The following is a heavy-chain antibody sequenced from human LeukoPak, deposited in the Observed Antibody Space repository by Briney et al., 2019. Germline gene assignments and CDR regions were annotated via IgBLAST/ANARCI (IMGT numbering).Heavy chain of an antibody. V-gene: IGHV1-2*02. CDR1: GYTFTGYY. J-gene: IGHJ5*02. Sequence: ASVKVSCKASGYTFTGYYMHWVRQAPGQGLGWMGWINPNSGGTNYAQKFQGRVTMTRDTSISTAYMELSRLRSDDTAVYYCATDYGDYVPLGWFDPWGQGTLVTVSS. CDR2: INPNSGGT. CDR3: ATDYGDYVPLGWFDP. D-gene: IGHD4-17*01.